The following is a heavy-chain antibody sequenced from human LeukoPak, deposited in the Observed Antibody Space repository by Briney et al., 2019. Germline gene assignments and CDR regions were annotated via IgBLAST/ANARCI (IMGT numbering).Heavy chain of an antibody. CDR3: ARDAVQTRSENWFDP. CDR2: INPSGGST. J-gene: IGHJ5*02. Sequence: AASVKVSCKASGYTCTSYYMHWVRQAPGQGLEWMGIINPSGGSTSYAQKFQGRVTMTRDTSTSTVYMELSSLRSEDTAVYYCARDAVQTRSENWFDPWGQGTLVTVSS. V-gene: IGHV1-46*01. D-gene: IGHD6-25*01. CDR1: GYTCTSYY.